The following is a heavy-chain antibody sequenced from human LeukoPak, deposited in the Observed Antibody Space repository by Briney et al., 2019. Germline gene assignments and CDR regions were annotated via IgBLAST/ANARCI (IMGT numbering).Heavy chain of an antibody. Sequence: SGGCLRLSCAASGFTFSSYATDWVRQAPGKGLEWVAVISYDGSNKYYADSVKGRFTISRDNSKNTLYLQMNSLRAEDTAVYYCARDLGELLDGMDVWGQGTTVTVSS. D-gene: IGHD1-26*01. J-gene: IGHJ6*02. CDR2: ISYDGSNK. CDR3: ARDLGELLDGMDV. CDR1: GFTFSSYA. V-gene: IGHV3-30-3*01.